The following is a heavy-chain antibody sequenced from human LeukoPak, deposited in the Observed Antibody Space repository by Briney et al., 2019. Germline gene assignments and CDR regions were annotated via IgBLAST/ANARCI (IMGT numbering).Heavy chain of an antibody. CDR1: GDPINSYY. CDR2: IYYSGST. V-gene: IGHV4-59*08. CDR3: ARVQDGDYVIFDY. D-gene: IGHD4-17*01. Sequence: SETLSLTCTVSGDPINSYYWSWLRQPPGKGLEWIGYIYYSGSTNYNPSLKSRVTISVDTSKNQFSLKLSSVTAADTAVYYCARVQDGDYVIFDYWGQGTLVTVSS. J-gene: IGHJ4*02.